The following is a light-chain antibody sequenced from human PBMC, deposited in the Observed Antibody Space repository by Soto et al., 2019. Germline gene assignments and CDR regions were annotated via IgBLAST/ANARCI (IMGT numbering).Light chain of an antibody. J-gene: IGKJ1*01. CDR1: QSVSSN. Sequence: EIVMTQSPATLSVSPGERVTLSCRASQSVSSNLAWYQHKPGQAPRLLIYGASTRATGIPARFSGSGSGTEFTLTISSLQSEDFVVYYCQQYHNWPGTFGQGTRVEIK. V-gene: IGKV3-15*01. CDR2: GAS. CDR3: QQYHNWPGT.